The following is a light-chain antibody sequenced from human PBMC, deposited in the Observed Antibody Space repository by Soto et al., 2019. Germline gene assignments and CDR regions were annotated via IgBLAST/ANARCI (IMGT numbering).Light chain of an antibody. CDR3: QQLDSNPPWT. J-gene: IGKJ1*01. CDR1: QTIDNY. V-gene: IGKV1-9*01. CDR2: LAS. Sequence: IQLTQSPSSLSASVGDTVTISCRASQTIDNYLAWYQQYPGRAPKLLIYLASTLQSGVPSRFSGRGSGTDFKLTISSLQPEDSATYYCQQLDSNPPWTFGQGTRVEIK.